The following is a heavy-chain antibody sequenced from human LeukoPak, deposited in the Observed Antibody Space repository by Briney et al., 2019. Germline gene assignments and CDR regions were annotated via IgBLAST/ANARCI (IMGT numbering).Heavy chain of an antibody. CDR3: ARVGYDYRSFDY. D-gene: IGHD3-16*01. CDR2: ISSSGSTI. CDR1: GFTFSDYY. J-gene: IGHJ4*02. Sequence: GGSLRLSCAASGFTFSDYYMSWIRQAPGKGLEGVSYISSSGSTIYYADSVKGRFTISRNNAKNSLYLQMNSLRAEDTAVYYCARVGYDYRSFDYWGQGTLVTVSS. V-gene: IGHV3-11*01.